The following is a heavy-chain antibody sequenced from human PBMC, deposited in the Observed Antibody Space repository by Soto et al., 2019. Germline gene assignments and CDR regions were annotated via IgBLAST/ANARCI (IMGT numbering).Heavy chain of an antibody. CDR1: GFTFSSYG. Sequence: QVQLVESGGGVVQPGRSLRLSCAASGFTFSSYGMHWVRQAPGKGLEWVAVISYDGSNKYYADSVKGRFTISRDNSKNTLYLQMNSLRAEDTAVYYCAKDSPWTVDIFDWLPDDYWGQGTLVTVSS. CDR3: AKDSPWTVDIFDWLPDDY. J-gene: IGHJ4*02. D-gene: IGHD3-9*01. V-gene: IGHV3-30*18. CDR2: ISYDGSNK.